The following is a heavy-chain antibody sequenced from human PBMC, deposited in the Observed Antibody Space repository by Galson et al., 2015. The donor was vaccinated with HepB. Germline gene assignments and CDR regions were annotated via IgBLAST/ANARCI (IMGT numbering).Heavy chain of an antibody. V-gene: IGHV3-30*18. CDR2: ISYDGSNK. J-gene: IGHJ4*02. CDR1: GSTFSSYG. CDR3: AKGSGVDY. D-gene: IGHD2-8*02. Sequence: SLRLSCAASGSTFSSYGMHWVRQAPGKGLEWVAVISYDGSNKYYADSVKGRFTISRDNSKNTLYLQMNSLRAEDTAVYYCAKGSGVDYWGQGTLVTVSS.